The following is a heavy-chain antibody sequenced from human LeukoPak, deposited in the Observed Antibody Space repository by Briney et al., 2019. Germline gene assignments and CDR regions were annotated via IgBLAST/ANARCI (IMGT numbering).Heavy chain of an antibody. J-gene: IGHJ4*02. CDR2: IYYSGST. V-gene: IGHV4-31*03. CDR1: GGSINSGGYY. Sequence: SQTLSLTCTVSGGSINSGGYYWSWLRQHPGKGLEWIGYIYYSGSTYYNPSLKSRVTISVDTSKNQFSLKLSSVTAADTVFYFKQKTAYDILTGYRPFDYWGQGTLVTVSS. D-gene: IGHD3-9*01. CDR3: QKTAYDILTGYRPFDY.